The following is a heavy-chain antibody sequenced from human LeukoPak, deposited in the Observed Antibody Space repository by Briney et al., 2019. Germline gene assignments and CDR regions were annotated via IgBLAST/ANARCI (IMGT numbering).Heavy chain of an antibody. CDR2: IYSGGST. Sequence: PGGSLRLSCAASGFTVSSNYMSWVRQARGKGLEWVSVIYSGGSTYYADSVKGRFTISRDNSKNTLYLQMNSLRDEDTAVYYCARDPTRHYYDSRGYGPWGQGTLVTVSS. CDR1: GFTVSSNY. CDR3: ARDPTRHYYDSRGYGP. V-gene: IGHV3-66*02. J-gene: IGHJ5*02. D-gene: IGHD3-22*01.